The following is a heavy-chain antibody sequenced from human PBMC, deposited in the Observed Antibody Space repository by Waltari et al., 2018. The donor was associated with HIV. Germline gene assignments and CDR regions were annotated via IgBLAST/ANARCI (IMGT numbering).Heavy chain of an antibody. CDR3: AREDIVVVVAASYFQH. CDR2: IYTSGST. J-gene: IGHJ1*01. Sequence: QVQLQESGPGLVKPSQTLSLTCTVSGGSISSGSYYWSRIRQPAGKGLEWIGRIYTSGSTNYNPSLKSRVTISVDTSKNQFSLKLSSVTAADTAVYYCAREDIVVVVAASYFQHWGQGTLVTVSS. CDR1: GGSISSGSYY. V-gene: IGHV4-61*02. D-gene: IGHD2-15*01.